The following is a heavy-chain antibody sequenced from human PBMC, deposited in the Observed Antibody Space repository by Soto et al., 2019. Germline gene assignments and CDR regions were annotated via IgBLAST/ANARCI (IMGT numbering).Heavy chain of an antibody. V-gene: IGHV3-64*01. J-gene: IGHJ6*03. CDR2: ISSNAVGT. CDR1: GFTLSGYA. CDR3: ARRARPDFYYMDV. D-gene: IGHD6-6*01. Sequence: EVQLAESGGGLAQPGGSLRLSCAASGFTLSGYAMDWVRQAPGKGLEYVSGISSNAVGTYYANSVQGRFTISRDNSKNTVYLQMGSLRPEDMAVYYCARRARPDFYYMDVWGKGTTVTVS.